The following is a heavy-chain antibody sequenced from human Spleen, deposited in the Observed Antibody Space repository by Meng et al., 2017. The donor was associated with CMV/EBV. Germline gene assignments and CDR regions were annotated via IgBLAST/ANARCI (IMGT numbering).Heavy chain of an antibody. CDR3: ARGGLYCSSTSCYRYFPFDI. V-gene: IGHV1-18*01. J-gene: IGHJ3*02. Sequence: GESLKISCAASGFSFSSYAMSWVRQAPGKGLEWMGWISAYNGNTNYAQKLQGRVTMTTDTSTSTAYMELRSLRSDDTAVYYCARGGLYCSSTSCYRYFPFDIWGQGTMVTVSS. CDR2: ISAYNGNT. CDR1: GFSFSSYA. D-gene: IGHD2-2*01.